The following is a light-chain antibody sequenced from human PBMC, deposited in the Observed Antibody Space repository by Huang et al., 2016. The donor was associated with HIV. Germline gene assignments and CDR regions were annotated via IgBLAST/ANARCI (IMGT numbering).Light chain of an antibody. J-gene: IGKJ1*01. V-gene: IGKV1-39*01. CDR1: HSIRND. Sequence: DVQRTQSPPSVSASVGDRVTITCRASHSIRNDLNWYQQRPGEAPKLLIYAAYSLQSGSPSRFSGGGSGTDFALTISSLQPEDFATYYCQQSYNNPWTFGQGTKVESK. CDR3: QQSYNNPWT. CDR2: AAY.